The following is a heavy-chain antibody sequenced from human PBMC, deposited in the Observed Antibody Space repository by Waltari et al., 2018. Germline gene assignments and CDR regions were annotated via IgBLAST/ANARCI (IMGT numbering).Heavy chain of an antibody. CDR3: ARDMVQGVIITGAFDI. CDR2: IYYSGST. J-gene: IGHJ3*02. CDR1: GGSISSGDYY. V-gene: IGHV4-30-4*08. D-gene: IGHD3-10*01. Sequence: QVQLQESGPGLVKPSQTLSLPCTVSGGSISSGDYYWSWIRQPPGKGLEWIGYIYYSGSTYYNPSLKSRVTISVDTSKNQFSLKLSSVTAADTAVYYCARDMVQGVIITGAFDIWGQGTMVTVSS.